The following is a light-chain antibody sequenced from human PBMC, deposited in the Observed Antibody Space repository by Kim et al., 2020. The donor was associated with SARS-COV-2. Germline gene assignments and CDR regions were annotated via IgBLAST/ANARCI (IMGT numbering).Light chain of an antibody. J-gene: IGLJ2*01. CDR1: SLRSYY. Sequence: VAWGQTVRITSQGDSLRSYYATGYQQNPGQAPILVIYGKNNRPSGIPDRFSGSSSGNTASLTITGTQAGDEADYYCNSRDSNDNVVFGGGTQLTVL. V-gene: IGLV3-19*01. CDR2: GKN. CDR3: NSRDSNDNVV.